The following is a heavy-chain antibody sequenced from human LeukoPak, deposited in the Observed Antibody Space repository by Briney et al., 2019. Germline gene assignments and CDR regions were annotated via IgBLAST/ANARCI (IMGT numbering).Heavy chain of an antibody. CDR1: GFTFSSYG. Sequence: GGSLRLSCAASGFTFSSYGMNWVRQAPGKGLEWVAFIRYDGSNKYYGDSVKGRFTISRDNSKNTLYLQMNSLRAEDTAVYYCAKGMDSSGYHYRMAYFDCWGQGTLVTVSS. CDR2: IRYDGSNK. V-gene: IGHV3-30*02. D-gene: IGHD3-22*01. J-gene: IGHJ4*02. CDR3: AKGMDSSGYHYRMAYFDC.